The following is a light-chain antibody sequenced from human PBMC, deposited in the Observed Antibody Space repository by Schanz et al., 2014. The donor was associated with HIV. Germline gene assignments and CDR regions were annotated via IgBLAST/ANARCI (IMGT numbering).Light chain of an antibody. J-gene: IGKJ1*01. Sequence: EVVMTQSPATLSVSPGERATLSCRASQSVGTILAWYQQKPGQAPRLLIYGASSRATGIPDRFSGSGSGTDFTLTISRLEPEDFAVYYCQQYGSSPRTFGQGTRVEV. CDR2: GAS. CDR3: QQYGSSPRT. V-gene: IGKV3-20*01. CDR1: QSVGTI.